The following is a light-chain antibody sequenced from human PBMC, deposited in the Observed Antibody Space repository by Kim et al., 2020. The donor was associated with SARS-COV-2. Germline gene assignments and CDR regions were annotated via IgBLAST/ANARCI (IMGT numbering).Light chain of an antibody. CDR2: DVK. J-gene: IGLJ3*02. CDR1: SGGVGCYNY. V-gene: IGLV2-11*03. CDR3: CSYAGGYSRV. Sequence: GQSVTISYAGTSGGVGCYNYVSLYQQYPGEAPRLLIYDVKTRHSGVPDRCFGSESGSPASLTIFRLQAEDEPDYYCCSYAGGYSRVFGGGTQLTVL.